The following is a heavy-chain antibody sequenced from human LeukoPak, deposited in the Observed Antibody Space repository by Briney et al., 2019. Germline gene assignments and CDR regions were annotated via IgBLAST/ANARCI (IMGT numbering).Heavy chain of an antibody. CDR3: ASPKSYDFLRPDAFDI. CDR1: GGSISSSSYY. Sequence: PSETLSLTCTVSGGSISSSSYYWGWIRQPPGKGLEWIGSIYYSGSTYYNPPLKSRVTISVDTSKNQFSLKLSSVTAADTALYYCASPKSYDFLRPDAFDILGQGTMVTVSS. J-gene: IGHJ3*02. CDR2: IYYSGST. D-gene: IGHD3-3*01. V-gene: IGHV4-39*01.